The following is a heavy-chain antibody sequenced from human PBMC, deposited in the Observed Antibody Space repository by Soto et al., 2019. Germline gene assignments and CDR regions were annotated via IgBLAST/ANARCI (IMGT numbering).Heavy chain of an antibody. Sequence: ASETLSLTCTVSGSSISPFYWIWIRQPPGKGLEWIGYIYYTGSTKYNPSLKSRVTLSLGTSRNQLSLKLSSVTAADTAMYYCTRVGGYYGDYPNFDYWGPGTLVTVSS. D-gene: IGHD4-17*01. J-gene: IGHJ4*02. CDR3: TRVGGYYGDYPNFDY. CDR1: GSSISPFY. V-gene: IGHV4-59*01. CDR2: IYYTGST.